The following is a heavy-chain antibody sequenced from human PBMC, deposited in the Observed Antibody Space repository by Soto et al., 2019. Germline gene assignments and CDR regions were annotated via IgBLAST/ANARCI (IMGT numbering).Heavy chain of an antibody. CDR2: ISWNRGII. Sequence: EMQLVESGGGLVQPGRSLRLSCAASGFTFDDYTMHWVRQAPGKGLEWVSGISWNRGIIVYGDSVKGRFTVSRDKAKKSVSLQMESLSAEDTALYFCAKERQLCNTINCWTGATGGADVWGQGTTVTVSS. V-gene: IGHV3-9*01. D-gene: IGHD3-3*01. CDR3: AKERQLCNTINCWTGATGGADV. J-gene: IGHJ6*02. CDR1: GFTFDDYT.